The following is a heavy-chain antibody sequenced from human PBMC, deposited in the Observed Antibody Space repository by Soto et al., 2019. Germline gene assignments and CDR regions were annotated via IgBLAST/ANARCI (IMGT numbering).Heavy chain of an antibody. J-gene: IGHJ4*02. CDR1: GFTFSSYS. V-gene: IGHV3-48*01. CDR2: ISSSSSTI. CDR3: ARMTTSNYFDY. Sequence: GGSLGLSCAASGFTFSSYSMNWVRQAPGKGLEWVSYISSSSSTIYYADSVKGRFTISRDSAKNSLYLQMNSLRAEDTAVYYCARMTTSNYFDYWGQGTLVTVSS. D-gene: IGHD4-17*01.